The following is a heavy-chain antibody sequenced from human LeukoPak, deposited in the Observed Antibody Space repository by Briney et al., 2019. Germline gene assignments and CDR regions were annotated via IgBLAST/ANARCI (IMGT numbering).Heavy chain of an antibody. CDR2: INPNGGGT. Sequence: GASVNVSCKASGYTFTGYYMHWVRQAPGQGLEWMGWINPNGGGTNYAQKFQGRVTMTRDTSISTAYMELSRLRSDDTAVYYCARGLALVVPAASLFDPWGQGTLVTVSS. CDR3: ARGLALVVPAASLFDP. J-gene: IGHJ5*02. V-gene: IGHV1-2*02. D-gene: IGHD2-2*01. CDR1: GYTFTGYY.